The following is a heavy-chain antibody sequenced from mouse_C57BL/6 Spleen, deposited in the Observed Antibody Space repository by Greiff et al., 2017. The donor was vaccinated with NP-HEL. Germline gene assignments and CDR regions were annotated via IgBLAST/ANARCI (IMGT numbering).Heavy chain of an antibody. J-gene: IGHJ4*01. CDR3: AKDVLLRGAMDY. Sequence: EVKLMESGGGLVKPGGSLKLSCAASGFTFSDYGMHWVRQAPEKGLEWVAYISSGSSTIYYADTVKGRFTISRDNAKNTLFLQMTSLRSEDTAMYYCAKDVLLRGAMDYWGQGTSVTVSS. CDR2: ISSGSSTI. V-gene: IGHV5-17*01. D-gene: IGHD1-1*01. CDR1: GFTFSDYG.